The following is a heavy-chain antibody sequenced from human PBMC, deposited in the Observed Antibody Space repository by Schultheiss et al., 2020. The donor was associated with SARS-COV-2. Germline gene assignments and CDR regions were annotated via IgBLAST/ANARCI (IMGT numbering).Heavy chain of an antibody. Sequence: GGSLRLSCAASGFTFSSYWMSWVRQAPGKGLEWVANIKQDGSEKYYVDSVKGRFTISRDNSKNTLYLQMNSLRAEDTAVYYCARDFFPFATRDFWSGYPPHYGMDVWGQGTTVTVSS. CDR3: ARDFFPFATRDFWSGYPPHYGMDV. V-gene: IGHV3-7*01. J-gene: IGHJ6*02. CDR2: IKQDGSEK. D-gene: IGHD3-3*01. CDR1: GFTFSSYW.